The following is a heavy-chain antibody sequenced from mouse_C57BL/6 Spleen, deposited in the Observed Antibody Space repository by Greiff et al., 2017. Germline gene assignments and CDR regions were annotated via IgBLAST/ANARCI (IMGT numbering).Heavy chain of an antibody. CDR3: TRIGTTGYYAMDY. Sequence: QVQLKESGPGLVQPSPRLSITCKVSGFSLTGYGVHWVRQSPGKGLEWLGVIWPGGSTDYNAEFISRLSISKDNSKSQVYFKMNSLQADDTAIYYCTRIGTTGYYAMDYWGQGTSVTASS. V-gene: IGHV2-2*01. D-gene: IGHD2-5*01. CDR1: GFSLTGYG. CDR2: IWPGGST. J-gene: IGHJ4*01.